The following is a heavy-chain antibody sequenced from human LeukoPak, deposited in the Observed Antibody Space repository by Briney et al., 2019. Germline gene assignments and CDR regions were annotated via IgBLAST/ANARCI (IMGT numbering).Heavy chain of an antibody. CDR2: IGTAGDT. J-gene: IGHJ6*03. V-gene: IGHV3-13*01. Sequence: GGSLRLSCAASGFTFSSYDMHWVRQATGKGLEWVSAIGTAGDTYYPGSLKGRFTISRENAKNPLYLQMNILRARDTAVYYCARGGYSSSWESYSYYMDVWGKGTTVTVSS. CDR3: ARGGYSSSWESYSYYMDV. D-gene: IGHD6-13*01. CDR1: GFTFSSYD.